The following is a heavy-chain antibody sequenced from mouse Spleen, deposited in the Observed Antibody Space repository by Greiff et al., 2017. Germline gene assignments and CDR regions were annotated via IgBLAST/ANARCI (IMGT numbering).Heavy chain of an antibody. D-gene: IGHD2-1*01. J-gene: IGHJ3*01. CDR3: ARADYGNLWFAY. V-gene: IGHV5-6-3*01. CDR1: GFTFSSYG. Sequence: EVKLVESGGGLVQPGGSLKLSCAASGFTFSSYGMSWVRQTPDKRLELVATINSNGGSTYYPDSVKGRFTISRDNAKNTLYLQMSSLKSEDTAMYYCARADYGNLWFAYWGQGTLVTVSA. CDR2: INSNGGST.